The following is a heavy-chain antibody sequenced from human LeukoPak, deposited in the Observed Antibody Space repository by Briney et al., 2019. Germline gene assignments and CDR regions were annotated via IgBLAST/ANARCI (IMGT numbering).Heavy chain of an antibody. D-gene: IGHD2-2*01. CDR1: GFTFSSYG. CDR2: ISYDGSNK. CDR3: AKDYEGIVVVPAAMGYYYYMDV. V-gene: IGHV3-30*18. J-gene: IGHJ6*03. Sequence: GGSLRLSCAASGFTFSSYGMHWVRQAPGKGLEWVAVISYDGSNKYYADSVKGRFTISRDNSKNTLYLQMNSLRAEDTAVYYCAKDYEGIVVVPAAMGYYYYMDVWGKGTTVTVSS.